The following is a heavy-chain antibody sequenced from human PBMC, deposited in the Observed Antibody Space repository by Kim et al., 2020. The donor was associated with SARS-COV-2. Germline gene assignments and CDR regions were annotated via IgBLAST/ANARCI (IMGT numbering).Heavy chain of an antibody. Sequence: SVKVSCKASGGTFSSYAISWVRQAPGQGLEWMGGIIPIFGTANYAQKFQGRVTITADESTSTAYMELSSLRSEDTAVYYCARDLKDIVVVPAAIRGLGDYYYYYGMDVWGQGTTVTVSS. V-gene: IGHV1-69*13. D-gene: IGHD2-2*02. J-gene: IGHJ6*02. CDR3: ARDLKDIVVVPAAIRGLGDYYYYYGMDV. CDR2: IIPIFGTA. CDR1: GGTFSSYA.